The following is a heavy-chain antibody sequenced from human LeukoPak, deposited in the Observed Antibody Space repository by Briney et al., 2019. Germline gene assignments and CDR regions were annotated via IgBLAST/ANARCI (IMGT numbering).Heavy chain of an antibody. CDR2: IKSKTDGGTT. V-gene: IGHV3-15*01. CDR3: TTDSTYSSGWYEFYYFDY. CDR1: GFTFSNAW. J-gene: IGHJ4*02. Sequence: GGSLRLSCAASGFTFSNAWMSWVRQAPGKGLGWVGRIKSKTDGGTTDYAAPVKGRFTISRDDSKNTLYLQMNSLKTEDTAVYYCTTDSTYSSGWYEFYYFDYWGQGTLVTVSS. D-gene: IGHD6-19*01.